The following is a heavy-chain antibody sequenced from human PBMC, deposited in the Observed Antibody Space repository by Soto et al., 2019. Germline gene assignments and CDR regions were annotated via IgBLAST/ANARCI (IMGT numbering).Heavy chain of an antibody. CDR3: AAEGYCSGDSCYSASSLYNWFDP. Sequence: SVKVSCKASGFTFTSSAVQWVRQARGQRLEWIGWIVVGSGNTNYAQKFQERVTITRDMSTSTAYMELSSLRSEDTAVYHCAAEGYCSGDSCYSASSLYNWFDPWGQGTLVTVSS. J-gene: IGHJ5*02. CDR2: IVVGSGNT. D-gene: IGHD2-15*01. CDR1: GFTFTSSA. V-gene: IGHV1-58*01.